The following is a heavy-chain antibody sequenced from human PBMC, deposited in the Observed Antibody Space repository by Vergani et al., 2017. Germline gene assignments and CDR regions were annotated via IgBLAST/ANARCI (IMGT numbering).Heavy chain of an antibody. Sequence: EVQLLESGGGLVQPGGSLRLSCAASGFSFSSYAMTWVRQAPGKGLEWVSGISSSGGGTSYVDSVKGRFTISRDNSKNTLYLQMNSLRAEDTAVYYCARGKKSPDIWGQGTMVTVSS. V-gene: IGHV3-23*01. CDR1: GFSFSSYA. J-gene: IGHJ3*02. CDR2: ISSSGGGT. CDR3: ARGKKSPDI.